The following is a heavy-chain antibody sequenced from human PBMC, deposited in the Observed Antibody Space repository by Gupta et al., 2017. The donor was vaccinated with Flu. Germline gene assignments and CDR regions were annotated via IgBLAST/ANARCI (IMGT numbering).Heavy chain of an antibody. V-gene: IGHV3-30*18. J-gene: IGHJ5*02. CDR2: KSFDGTNA. Sequence: QMRMEVSGGDVVYPGRSLTLSCSVSGFRLGGSGMHWVRQFPGKGLEWLAFKSFDGTNANYADSVKGRFTISRDNSGSTLYLRMTSLRSDDTGVYDGAKDISYSTTWMWCDPRGKGARGTGSS. CDR1: GFRLGGSG. D-gene: IGHD1-1*01. CDR3: AKDISYSTTWMWCDP.